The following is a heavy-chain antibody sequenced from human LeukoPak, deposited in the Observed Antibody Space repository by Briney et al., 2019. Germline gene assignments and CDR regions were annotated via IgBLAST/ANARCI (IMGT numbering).Heavy chain of an antibody. CDR3: ARWQYWDTGGYFDF. Sequence: GGSLRLSCAASGFTFSSYSMNWVRQAPGKGLEWVSFISSSSSYIYYADSVKGRFTISRDNAKISLYLQMNSLRAEDTAVYYCARWQYWDTGGYFDFWGQGTLVPVSS. J-gene: IGHJ4*02. D-gene: IGHD5-18*01. V-gene: IGHV3-21*01. CDR1: GFTFSSYS. CDR2: ISSSSSYI.